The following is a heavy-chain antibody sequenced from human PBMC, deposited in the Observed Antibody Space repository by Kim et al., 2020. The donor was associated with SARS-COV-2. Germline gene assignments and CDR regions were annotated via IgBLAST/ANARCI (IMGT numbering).Heavy chain of an antibody. Sequence: GGSLRLSCAASGFTFDDYVMHWVRQAPGKGLEWVSGISWNSGTIAYVDSVKGRFTISRDNAKNSLYLQMNSLRAEDTAFYYCAKDRFRDCHGGSCYVRYGMDGWGQGTTVTVS. CDR2: ISWNSGTI. CDR3: AKDRFRDCHGGSCYVRYGMDG. V-gene: IGHV3-9*01. J-gene: IGHJ6*02. CDR1: GFTFDDYV. D-gene: IGHD2-15*01.